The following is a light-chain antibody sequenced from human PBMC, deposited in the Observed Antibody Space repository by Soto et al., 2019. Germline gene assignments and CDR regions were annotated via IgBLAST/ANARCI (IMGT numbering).Light chain of an antibody. J-gene: IGKJ1*01. CDR3: QQYKNWPRT. V-gene: IGKV3-15*01. Sequence: TQKPAAQCLSPRERATLSCRASQSVSSNLAWYQQKPGQAPRLLIYGASTRATGIPARFSGSGSGTEFTLACSSLQSEDFAVYCCQQYKNWPRTFGQGTKVDIK. CDR1: QSVSSN. CDR2: GAS.